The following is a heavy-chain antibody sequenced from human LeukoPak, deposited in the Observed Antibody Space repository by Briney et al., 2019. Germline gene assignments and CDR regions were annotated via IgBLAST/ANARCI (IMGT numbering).Heavy chain of an antibody. D-gene: IGHD5-12*01. CDR3: ARCPSSGYDRFDY. CDR2: IYYSGST. CDR1: GGSISSYY. J-gene: IGHJ4*02. V-gene: IGHV4-59*12. Sequence: SETLSLTCTVSGGSISSYYWSWIRQPPGKGLEWIGYIYYSGSTYYNPSLKSRVTLSIDGSKNQFSLRLSSVTAADTAVYYCARCPSSGYDRFDYWGQGTLGTVSS.